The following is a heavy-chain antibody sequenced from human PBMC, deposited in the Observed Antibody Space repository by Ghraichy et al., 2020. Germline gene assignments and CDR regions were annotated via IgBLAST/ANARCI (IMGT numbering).Heavy chain of an antibody. Sequence: SETLSLTCTVSGGSITDYYWSWIRQPPGKGLEWIGYISYSGSTNYNPSLKSRVTISVDTSKRQFSLRVSSLTAADTAVYYCARADSNIWYEGAEYFQHWGQGTLVTVSS. CDR3: ARADSNIWYEGAEYFQH. CDR2: ISYSGST. D-gene: IGHD6-13*01. V-gene: IGHV4-59*01. J-gene: IGHJ1*01. CDR1: GGSITDYY.